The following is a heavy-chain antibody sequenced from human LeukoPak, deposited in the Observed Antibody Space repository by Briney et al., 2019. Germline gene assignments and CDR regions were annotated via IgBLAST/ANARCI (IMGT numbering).Heavy chain of an antibody. CDR2: IYYSGST. V-gene: IGHV4-59*01. Sequence: SETLSLTSTVSGGSISSYYWSWIRQPPGKGLEWIGYIYYSGSTNYNPSLKSRVTISVDTSKNQFSLKLSSVTAADTAVYYCARDAEYCSSTSCYIPWGQGTLVTVSS. D-gene: IGHD2-2*02. J-gene: IGHJ5*02. CDR3: ARDAEYCSSTSCYIP. CDR1: GGSISSYY.